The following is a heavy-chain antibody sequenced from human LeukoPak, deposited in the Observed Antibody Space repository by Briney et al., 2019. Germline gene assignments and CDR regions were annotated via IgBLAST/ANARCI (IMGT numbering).Heavy chain of an antibody. D-gene: IGHD6-13*01. V-gene: IGHV4-39*07. CDR3: AREKMGDAAAVDY. J-gene: IGHJ4*02. CDR2: IYYSGST. CDR1: GGSISSSSYY. Sequence: KASETLSLTCTVSGGSISSSSYYWGWIRQPPGKGLEWIGSIYYSGSTYYNPSLKSRVTISVDTSKNQFSLKLSSVTAADTAVYYCAREKMGDAAAVDYWGQGTLVTVSS.